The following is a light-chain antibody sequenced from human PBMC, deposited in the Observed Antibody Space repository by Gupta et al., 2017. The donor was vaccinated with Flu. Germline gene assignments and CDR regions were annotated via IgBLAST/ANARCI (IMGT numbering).Light chain of an antibody. CDR1: QDIANS. J-gene: IGKJ2*01. Sequence: DSLTITCETSQDIANSLKWYQHKPAAPPQILIKEESYLKTAGPSGCSGGGSASAFIFRISGRQHEDVATYYCLQHDGRPPYTFGQGTRVDIK. V-gene: IGKV1-33*01. CDR3: LQHDGRPPYT. CDR2: EES.